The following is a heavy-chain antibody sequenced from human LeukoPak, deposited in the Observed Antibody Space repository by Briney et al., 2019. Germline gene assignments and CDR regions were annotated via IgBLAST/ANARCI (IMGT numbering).Heavy chain of an antibody. CDR2: ISPASGAT. CDR1: GYTFTGSY. Sequence: ASVKVSCTASGYTFTGSYMHWVRQAPRQGFEWIGWISPASGATKYAQNFQGRVTLTTDTSITTAYMELSSLTSDDTASYYCLNEHGGWGQGTPVTVSS. CDR3: LNEHGG. D-gene: IGHD1-1*01. J-gene: IGHJ4*02. V-gene: IGHV1-2*02.